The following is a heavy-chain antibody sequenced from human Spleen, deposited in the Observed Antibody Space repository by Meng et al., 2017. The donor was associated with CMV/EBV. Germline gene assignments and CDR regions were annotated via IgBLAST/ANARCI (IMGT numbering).Heavy chain of an antibody. V-gene: IGHV3-30*02. D-gene: IGHD3-3*01. J-gene: IGHJ4*02. Sequence: GGSLRLSCAASGFSFSSYGMHWVRQAPGKGLEWVAFIRFDGDKKYYADSVKGRFTISRDNAKNSLYLQMNSLRAEDTAVYYCARDRVPEPPLEWPQLWGEDFWGQGTLVTVSS. CDR3: ARDRVPEPPLEWPQLWGEDF. CDR1: GFSFSSYG. CDR2: IRFDGDKK.